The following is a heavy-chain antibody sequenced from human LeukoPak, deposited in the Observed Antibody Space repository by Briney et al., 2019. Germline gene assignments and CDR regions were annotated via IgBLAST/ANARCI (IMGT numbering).Heavy chain of an antibody. D-gene: IGHD1-20*01. Sequence: PGRSLRLSCAASGFTFSSYAMHWVRQAPGKGLEWVAVISYDGSNKYYADSVKGRFTISRDNSKNTLYLQMNSLRAEDTAVYYCAREDLDNWHDRLSLDPWGQGTLVTVSS. CDR3: AREDLDNWHDRLSLDP. CDR1: GFTFSSYA. J-gene: IGHJ5*02. V-gene: IGHV3-30-3*01. CDR2: ISYDGSNK.